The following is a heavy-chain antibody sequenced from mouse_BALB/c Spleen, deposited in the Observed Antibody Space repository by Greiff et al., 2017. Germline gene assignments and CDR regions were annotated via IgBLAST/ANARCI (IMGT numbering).Heavy chain of an antibody. CDR1: GYAFSSYW. CDR2: IYPGDGDT. CDR3: ARSGYGNLVYDMDY. Sequence: VQLQQSGAELVRPGSSVKISCTASGYAFSSYWMNWVKQRPGQGLEWIGQIYPGDGDTNYNGKFKGKATLTADKSSSTAYMQLSSLTSEDSAVYFCARSGYGNLVYDMDYWGQGTAVTVAS. D-gene: IGHD2-10*02. J-gene: IGHJ4*01. V-gene: IGHV1-80*01.